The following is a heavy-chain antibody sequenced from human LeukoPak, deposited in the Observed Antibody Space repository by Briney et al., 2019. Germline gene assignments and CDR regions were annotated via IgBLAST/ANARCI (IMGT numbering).Heavy chain of an antibody. CDR2: ISGRGVNI. Sequence: PGGSLRLSCAASGFTFSNYAVAWVRQAPGKGLEWVSVISGRGVNIYYADSVKGRFTISRDNSKNVLYLQMNSLRAEDTAVYYCAKEGPNCGGDCYGVFDYWGQGTLVTVPS. CDR3: AKEGPNCGGDCYGVFDY. D-gene: IGHD2-21*02. V-gene: IGHV3-23*01. J-gene: IGHJ4*02. CDR1: GFTFSNYA.